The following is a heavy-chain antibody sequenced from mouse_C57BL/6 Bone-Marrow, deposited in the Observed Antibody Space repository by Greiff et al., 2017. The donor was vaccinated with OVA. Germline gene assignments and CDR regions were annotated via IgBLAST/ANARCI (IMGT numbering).Heavy chain of an antibody. CDR1: GFTFSSYA. V-gene: IGHV5-4*03. CDR2: ISDGGSYT. Sequence: EVKVVESGGGLVKPGGSLKLSCAASGFTFSSYAMSWVRQTPEKRLEWVATISDGGSYTYYPDNVKGRFTISSDNAKNNLYLQMRHLKSEDTAMYYCARGLGFAYWGQGTLVTVSA. J-gene: IGHJ3*01. CDR3: ARGLGFAY.